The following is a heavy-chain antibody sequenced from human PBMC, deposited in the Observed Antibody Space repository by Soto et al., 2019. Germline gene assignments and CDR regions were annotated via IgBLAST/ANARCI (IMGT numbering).Heavy chain of an antibody. J-gene: IGHJ4*02. CDR2: INHSGST. Sequence: QVQLQQWGAGLLKPSETLSLTCAVYGGSFSGYYWSWIRQPPVKGLEWIGEINHSGSTNYNPSLKSRVTISVDTSKHQFYLKLSSVTAADTAVYYCARGHSSSWFDYWGQGTLVTVSS. V-gene: IGHV4-34*01. CDR1: GGSFSGYY. D-gene: IGHD6-13*01. CDR3: ARGHSSSWFDY.